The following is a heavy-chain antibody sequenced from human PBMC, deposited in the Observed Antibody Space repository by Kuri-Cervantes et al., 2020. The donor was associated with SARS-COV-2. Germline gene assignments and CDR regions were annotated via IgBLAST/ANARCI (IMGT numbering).Heavy chain of an antibody. D-gene: IGHD5-18*01. CDR1: GFTFSRYS. CDR2: ISSSSNTI. CDR3: ARGFSGYSYGDAFDI. Sequence: GGSLRLSCVASGFTFSRYSMNWARQAPGKGLEWVSHISSSSNTIYYADSVKGRSTISRDNAKNSLYLQMNSLRAEDTAVYYCARGFSGYSYGDAFDIWGQGTMVTVSS. J-gene: IGHJ3*02. V-gene: IGHV3-48*01.